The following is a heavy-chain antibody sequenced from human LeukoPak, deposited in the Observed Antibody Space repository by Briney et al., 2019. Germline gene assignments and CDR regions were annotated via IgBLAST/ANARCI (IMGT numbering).Heavy chain of an antibody. CDR2: IYYSSWST. CDR3: ASQVYCSAGSCYSNF. J-gene: IGHJ4*02. D-gene: IGHD2-15*01. V-gene: IGHV4-39*01. CDR1: GGSISSRTYY. Sequence: SETLSRTCTVSGGSISSRTYYWGWIRQPPGKGLEWIGNIYYSSWSTYYNPSLKSRVTISVDTSKNQFSLKLSSVTAADTAVYYCASQVYCSAGSCYSNFWGQGTLVTVSS.